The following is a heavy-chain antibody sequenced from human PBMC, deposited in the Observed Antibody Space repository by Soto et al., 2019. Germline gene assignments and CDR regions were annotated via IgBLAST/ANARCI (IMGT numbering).Heavy chain of an antibody. CDR2: ISGSGGST. CDR1: GFTFSSYA. V-gene: IGHV3-23*01. D-gene: IGHD6-13*01. Sequence: LRLSCAASGFTFSSYAMSWVRQAPGKGLEWVSAISGSGGSTYYADSVKGRFTISRDNSKNTLYLQMNSLRAEDTAVYYCAKIRDRGYSSSWYYFDYWGQGTLVTVSS. J-gene: IGHJ4*02. CDR3: AKIRDRGYSSSWYYFDY.